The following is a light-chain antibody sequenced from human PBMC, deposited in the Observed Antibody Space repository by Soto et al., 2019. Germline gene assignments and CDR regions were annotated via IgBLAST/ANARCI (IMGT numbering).Light chain of an antibody. CDR1: ENIFKF. CDR2: AAS. CDR3: QHYHSQSIT. V-gene: IGKV1-5*01. Sequence: DILLIQSPATLSASVGDRITITCWASENIFKFLAWYQQRSGSAPNLLIYAASDLERGVPSRFSGSGSGTEFTITIDNLQPNDSATYFCQHYHSQSITFGGGTQVDVK. J-gene: IGKJ4*01.